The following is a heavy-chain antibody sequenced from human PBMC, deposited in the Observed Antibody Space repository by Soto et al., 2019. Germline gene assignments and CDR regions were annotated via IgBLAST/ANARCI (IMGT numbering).Heavy chain of an antibody. V-gene: IGHV4-31*03. CDR3: AREYTYGSNFFDC. D-gene: IGHD5-18*01. Sequence: SETLSLTCTVSGGSISSAAYCWSWIRQHPGKGLEWIGYISHSGSTYYTPSLKSRVIISADTSKNQFSVNLTSVTAADTAVYYCAREYTYGSNFFDCWGQGALVTVSS. CDR2: ISHSGST. CDR1: GGSISSAAYC. J-gene: IGHJ4*02.